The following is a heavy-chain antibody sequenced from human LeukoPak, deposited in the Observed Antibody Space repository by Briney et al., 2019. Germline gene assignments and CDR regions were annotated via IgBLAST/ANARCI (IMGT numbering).Heavy chain of an antibody. V-gene: IGHV3-7*01. CDR2: VKQDGSEK. CDR3: AKDLTREAYYYGMDV. J-gene: IGHJ6*02. CDR1: GFTFSSYW. Sequence: GGSLRLSCAASGFTFSSYWMSWVRQAPGEGLEWVANVKQDGSEKYYVDSVKGRFTISRDNAKNSLYLQMNSLRAEDTAVYYCAKDLTREAYYYGMDVWGQGTTVTVSS.